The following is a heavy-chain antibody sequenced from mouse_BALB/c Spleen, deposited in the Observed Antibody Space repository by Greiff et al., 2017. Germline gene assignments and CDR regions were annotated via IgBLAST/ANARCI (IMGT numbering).Heavy chain of an antibody. Sequence: VMLVESGAELVRPGTSVKVSCKASGYAFTNYLIEWVKQRPGQGLEWIGVINPGSGGTNYNEKFKGKATLTADKSSSTAYMQLSSLTSDDSAVYFCARTDYSPYYFDYWGQGTTLTVSS. J-gene: IGHJ2*01. CDR1: GYAFTNYL. CDR2: INPGSGGT. D-gene: IGHD1-1*01. V-gene: IGHV1-54*01. CDR3: ARTDYSPYYFDY.